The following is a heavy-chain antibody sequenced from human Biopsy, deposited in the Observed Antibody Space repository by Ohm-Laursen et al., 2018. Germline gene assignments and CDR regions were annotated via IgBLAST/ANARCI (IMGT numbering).Heavy chain of an antibody. CDR1: GVTFSRYG. D-gene: IGHD1-1*01. Sequence: SLRLSCAASGVTFSRYGMHWVRQAPGKGLEWVASISEDGTNKYYEDSVKGRFTVSRDNSQNTLYLQMNSLRAEDTAIYYCAKGRVGNSGSLDIWGHGTMVTVSS. J-gene: IGHJ3*02. V-gene: IGHV3-30*18. CDR3: AKGRVGNSGSLDI. CDR2: ISEDGTNK.